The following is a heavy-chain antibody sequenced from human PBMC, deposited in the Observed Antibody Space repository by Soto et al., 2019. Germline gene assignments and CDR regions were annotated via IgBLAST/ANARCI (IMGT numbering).Heavy chain of an antibody. Sequence: GGSLRFPWAGSGFTFSNYAMTWFRQVPGKGLEWVSTTRSNGEYTYYADSVKGRFTVSRDNSQNALFLEMSSLRAEDTAVYYCAKESMSVAVSASRVYGMDVWGQGTTVTVSS. J-gene: IGHJ6*02. CDR1: GFTFSNYA. D-gene: IGHD6-6*01. V-gene: IGHV3-23*01. CDR2: TRSNGEYT. CDR3: AKESMSVAVSASRVYGMDV.